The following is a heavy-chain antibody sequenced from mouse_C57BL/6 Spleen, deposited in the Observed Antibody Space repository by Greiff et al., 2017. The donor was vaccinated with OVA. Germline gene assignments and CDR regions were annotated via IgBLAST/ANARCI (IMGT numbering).Heavy chain of an antibody. J-gene: IGHJ1*03. Sequence: VQLQQSGPELVKPGASVKISCKASGYAFSSSWMNWVKQRPGKGLEWIGRIYPGDGDTNYNGKFKGKATLTADKSSSTAYMQLSSLTSEDSAVYFCARRIYDGHFDVWGTGTTVTVSS. CDR3: ARRIYDGHFDV. CDR2: IYPGDGDT. D-gene: IGHD2-3*01. V-gene: IGHV1-82*01. CDR1: GYAFSSSW.